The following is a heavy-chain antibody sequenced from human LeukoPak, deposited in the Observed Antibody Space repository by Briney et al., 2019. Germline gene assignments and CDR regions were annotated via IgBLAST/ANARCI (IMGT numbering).Heavy chain of an antibody. V-gene: IGHV3-21*01. CDR2: ISSSSSYI. J-gene: IGHJ4*02. CDR3: ARTGYSYGYPFDC. D-gene: IGHD5-18*01. CDR1: GFTFSSYS. Sequence: PGGSLRLSCAASGFTFSSYSMNRVRQAPGKGLEWVSSISSSSSYIYYADSVKGRFTISRDNAKNSLYLQMNSLRAEDTAVYYCARTGYSYGYPFDCWGQGTLVTVSS.